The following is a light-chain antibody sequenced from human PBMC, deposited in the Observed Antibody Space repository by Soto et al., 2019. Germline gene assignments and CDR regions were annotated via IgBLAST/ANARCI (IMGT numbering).Light chain of an antibody. Sequence: EIVLTQSPGTLSLSPGERATLSCRASQSISGNYLDWYRLKSGQAPRLLIYRASIRDTGIPDMFSGSGSGTDFTFTISRLEPEDFALNYGQHYGGSPRTFGQGTRVDFK. CDR1: QSISGNY. V-gene: IGKV3-20*01. J-gene: IGKJ1*01. CDR3: QHYGGSPRT. CDR2: RAS.